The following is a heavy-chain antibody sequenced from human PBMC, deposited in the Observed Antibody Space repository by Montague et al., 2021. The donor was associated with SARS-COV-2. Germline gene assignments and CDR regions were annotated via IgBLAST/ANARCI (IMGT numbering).Heavy chain of an antibody. D-gene: IGHD3-3*01. CDR2: IYYSGST. CDR1: GGSISSYY. V-gene: IGHV4-59*08. CDR3: ARQRRYQLPITIFGVVMADASDI. J-gene: IGHJ3*02. Sequence: SETLSLTCTVSGGSISSYYWSWTRQPPGKGLEWIGYIYYSGSTNYNPSLKSRVTISVDTSKNQFSLKLSSVTAADTAVYYCARQRRYQLPITIFGVVMADASDIWGQGTMVTVSS.